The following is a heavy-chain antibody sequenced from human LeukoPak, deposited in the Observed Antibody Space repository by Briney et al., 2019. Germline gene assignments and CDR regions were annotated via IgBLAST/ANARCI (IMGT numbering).Heavy chain of an antibody. CDR1: GFTFSSYD. J-gene: IGHJ4*02. Sequence: GGSLRLSCAASGFTFSSYDMHWVRPATGKGLEWVSAIGTAGDTYYPGSVKGRFTISRENAKNSLYLQMNSLRAGDTAVYYCARGKYFYDSSGYYDYWGQGTLVTVSS. D-gene: IGHD3-22*01. CDR3: ARGKYFYDSSGYYDY. CDR2: IGTAGDT. V-gene: IGHV3-13*01.